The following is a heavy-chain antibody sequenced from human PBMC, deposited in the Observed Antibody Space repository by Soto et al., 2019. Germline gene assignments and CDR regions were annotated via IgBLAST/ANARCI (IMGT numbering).Heavy chain of an antibody. CDR3: ARADYATGSYYPDY. CDR1: GGSVRRGNYY. J-gene: IGHJ4*02. V-gene: IGHV4-31*03. CDR2: ISNSGRT. Sequence: QVQLQESGPGLVKPSQTLSLTCTVSGGSVRRGNYYWRWIRQFPGKGLEWIGYISNSGRTHYNPSLMSRITILVDTSKNQFFLELRSVTAADTALYYCARADYATGSYYPDYWGQGTLVTVSS. D-gene: IGHD3-10*01.